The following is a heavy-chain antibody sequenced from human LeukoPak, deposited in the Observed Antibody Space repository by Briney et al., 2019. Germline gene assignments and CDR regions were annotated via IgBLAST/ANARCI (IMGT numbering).Heavy chain of an antibody. CDR3: ARDPYYSSSSPYFDY. CDR1: GFTSDDYA. CDR2: ISWNSGNI. J-gene: IGHJ4*02. Sequence: GRSLRLSCAASGFTSDDYAMHWVRQVPGKGLEWVSGISWNSGNIEYADSVKGRFTISRDNAKKSLFLQMNSLRAEDTALYYCARDPYYSSSSPYFDYWGQGVLVTVSS. V-gene: IGHV3-9*02. D-gene: IGHD6-6*01.